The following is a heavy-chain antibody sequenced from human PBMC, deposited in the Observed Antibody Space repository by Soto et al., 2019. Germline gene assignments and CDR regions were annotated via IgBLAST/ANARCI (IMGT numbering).Heavy chain of an antibody. J-gene: IGHJ4*01. V-gene: IGHV1-69*01. D-gene: IGHD1-26*01. CDR3: AREKGSTTPGQYFDY. Sequence: QVQLVQSGAEVKKPGSSVKVSCKASGGTFSSYAISWVRQATGQGLEWMGGIIPIFGTANYAQKFQGRVTITADESTSTAYMELSSLRSEDTAVYYCAREKGSTTPGQYFDYWRHGTLVTVSS. CDR2: IIPIFGTA. CDR1: GGTFSSYA.